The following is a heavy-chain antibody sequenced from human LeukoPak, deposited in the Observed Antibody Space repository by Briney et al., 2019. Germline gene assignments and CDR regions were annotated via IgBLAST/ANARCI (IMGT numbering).Heavy chain of an antibody. J-gene: IGHJ3*02. CDR3: ASPGGRDGYKGGAFDI. Sequence: GASVKVSCKASGGTFSSYAISWVRQAPGQGLEWMGGIIPIFGTANYAQKFQGRVTITTDESTSTAYMELSSLGSEDTAVYYCASPGGRDGYKGGAFDIWGQGTMVTVSS. CDR1: GGTFSSYA. CDR2: IIPIFGTA. V-gene: IGHV1-69*05. D-gene: IGHD5-24*01.